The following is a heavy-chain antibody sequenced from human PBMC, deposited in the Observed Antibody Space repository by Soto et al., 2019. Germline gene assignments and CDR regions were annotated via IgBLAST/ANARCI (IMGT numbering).Heavy chain of an antibody. D-gene: IGHD3-10*01. CDR3: ASLYGSGSATFDY. CDR1: GGSISSGDYY. CDR2: IYYSGST. V-gene: IGHV4-30-4*01. J-gene: IGHJ4*01. Sequence: PSETLSLTCTVSGGSISSGDYYWSWIRQPPGKGLEWIGYIYYSGSTYYNPSLKSRVTISVDTSKNHFSLKLSSVTAADTAVYYCASLYGSGSATFDYWGPGTLVTVTS.